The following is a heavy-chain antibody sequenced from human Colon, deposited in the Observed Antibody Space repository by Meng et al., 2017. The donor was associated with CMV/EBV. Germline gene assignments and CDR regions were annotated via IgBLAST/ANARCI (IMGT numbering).Heavy chain of an antibody. J-gene: IGHJ6*02. CDR3: AKDLEATELIPPPPSVEPPSYYGMEL. CDR1: GFNNWDFV. D-gene: IGHD6-6*01. CDR2: ISEGGGFT. Sequence: GGSLRLSCEASGFNNWDFVMTWVRQVPGKGLECVAAISEGGGFTYHADSVMGRFRISRDPSKNTLYLRMTGLRVEDSGLYYCAKDLEATELIPPPPSVEPPSYYGMELWGQGTTVTVSS. V-gene: IGHV3-23*01.